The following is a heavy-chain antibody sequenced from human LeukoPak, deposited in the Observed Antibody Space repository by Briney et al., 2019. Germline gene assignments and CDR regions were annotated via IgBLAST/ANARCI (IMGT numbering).Heavy chain of an antibody. D-gene: IGHD6-19*01. CDR1: RYTFTSYG. Sequence: ASVKVSCKSSRYTFTSYGVTWVRQAPGQGLEWVGWISGHSGDTKYAQEHQGRVTMTVDASTSTAYMELRSLTSDDTAIYYCARDHDGVAVAGRGYYYYMDVWGKGTTVIVSS. V-gene: IGHV1-18*01. CDR2: ISGHSGDT. CDR3: ARDHDGVAVAGRGYYYYMDV. J-gene: IGHJ6*03.